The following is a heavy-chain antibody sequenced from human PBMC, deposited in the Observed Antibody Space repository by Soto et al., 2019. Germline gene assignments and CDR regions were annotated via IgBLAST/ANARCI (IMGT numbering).Heavy chain of an antibody. D-gene: IGHD3-16*01. CDR3: AREGGYYYYGMDV. CDR1: GFTFSDHY. V-gene: IGHV3-72*01. Sequence: EVQLVESGGGLVQPGGSLRLSCAASGFTFSDHYMDWVSQAPGKGLEWVGRTRNKANSYTTEYAASVKGRFTISRDDSKNSPYLQMNSLKTEDTAVYYCAREGGYYYYGMDVWGQGTTVTVSS. CDR2: TRNKANSYTT. J-gene: IGHJ6*02.